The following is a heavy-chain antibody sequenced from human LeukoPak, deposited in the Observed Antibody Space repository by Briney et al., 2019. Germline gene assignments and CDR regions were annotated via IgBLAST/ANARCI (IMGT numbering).Heavy chain of an antibody. J-gene: IGHJ4*02. V-gene: IGHV3-7*01. CDR1: GFTFSSYS. Sequence: PGRSLRLSCAASGFTFSSYSMNWVRQAPGKGLEWVANIKQDGSEKYYVDSVKGRFTISRDNAKNSLYLQMNSLRAEDTAVYYCAREPTTNDYWGQGTLVTVSS. CDR3: AREPTTNDY. D-gene: IGHD1-1*01. CDR2: IKQDGSEK.